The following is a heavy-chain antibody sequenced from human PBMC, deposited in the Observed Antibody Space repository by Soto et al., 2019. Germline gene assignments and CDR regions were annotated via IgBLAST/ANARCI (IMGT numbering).Heavy chain of an antibody. Sequence: WETLSLTCTVSGGSISSYYWSWIRQPAGKGLEWIGRIYTSGSTDYNPSLKSRVTMSVDTSKNQFSLKLSSVTAADTAVYYCARGVAAYCGGDCQTTYFDYWGQGTLVTVSS. J-gene: IGHJ4*02. CDR2: IYTSGST. CDR1: GGSISSYY. V-gene: IGHV4-4*07. D-gene: IGHD2-21*02. CDR3: ARGVAAYCGGDCQTTYFDY.